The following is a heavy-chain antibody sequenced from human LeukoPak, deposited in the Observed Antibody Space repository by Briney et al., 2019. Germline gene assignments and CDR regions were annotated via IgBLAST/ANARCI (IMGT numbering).Heavy chain of an antibody. D-gene: IGHD3-9*01. Sequence: GASLRLSCAASGFTFSSYAMTWVRQAPGEGLEWVSHITGSGASTYYADSVKGRFTISRDNSNNSLYLQMNSLRADDTAVYYCARPHYDILTGYMYYFDYWGQGTLVTVSS. V-gene: IGHV3-23*01. CDR1: GFTFSSYA. J-gene: IGHJ4*02. CDR2: ITGSGAST. CDR3: ARPHYDILTGYMYYFDY.